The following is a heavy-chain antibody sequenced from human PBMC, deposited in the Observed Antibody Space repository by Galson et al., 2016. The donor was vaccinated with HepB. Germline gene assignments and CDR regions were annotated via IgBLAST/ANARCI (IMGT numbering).Heavy chain of an antibody. D-gene: IGHD5-18*01. J-gene: IGHJ3*01. Sequence: SLRLSCAASGFAFSRYTMNWVRQAPGKGLEWVSSISSNAYYIYYEESKRGRFTISRDNAKNSLYLQMNYLRVEDTALYYCAREGGYSMSSADVAHDFWGPGTMVTVSA. CDR2: ISSNAYYI. CDR1: GFAFSRYT. CDR3: AREGGYSMSSADVAHDF. V-gene: IGHV3-21*01.